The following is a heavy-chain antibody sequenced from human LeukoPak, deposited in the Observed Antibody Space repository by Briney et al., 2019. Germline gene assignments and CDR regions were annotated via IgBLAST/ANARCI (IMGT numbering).Heavy chain of an antibody. CDR2: IYYSGST. CDR1: GGSISSSSYY. J-gene: IGHJ4*02. V-gene: IGHV4-39*01. CDR3: GRQGGGGWGLPGDY. D-gene: IGHD2-2*01. Sequence: PSETLSLTCTVSGGSISSSSYYWGWIRQPPGKGLEWIGSIYYSGSTYYNPSLKSRVTISVDTSKNQFSLKLSSVTAADTAVYYCGRQGGGGWGLPGDYWGRGTRVPVSS.